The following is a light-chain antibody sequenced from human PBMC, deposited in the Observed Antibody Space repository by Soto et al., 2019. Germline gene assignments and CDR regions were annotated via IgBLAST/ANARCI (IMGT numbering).Light chain of an antibody. CDR2: DAS. CDR1: QTINSW. CDR3: QQYDSYSSGP. Sequence: IQMTQSPYTLSASVGDRVTITCRASQTINSWLAWYQQKPGKAPKVLIFDASSLKTGVPSRFSGSGSGTEFTLTISNLQPDDFATYYCQQYDSYSSGPFGQGTKVDIK. V-gene: IGKV1-5*01. J-gene: IGKJ1*01.